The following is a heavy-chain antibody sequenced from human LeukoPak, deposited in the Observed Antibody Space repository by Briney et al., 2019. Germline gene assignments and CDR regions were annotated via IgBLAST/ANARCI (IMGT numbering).Heavy chain of an antibody. CDR3: ARDPPHYYGMDV. Sequence: SVKVSCKASGGTFSSYAISWVRQAPGQGLEWMGRIIPILGIANYAQKFQGRVTITADKSTSTAYMELSSLRSEDTAVYYCARDPPHYYGMDVWGQGTTVTVSS. CDR1: GGTFSSYA. V-gene: IGHV1-69*04. CDR2: IIPILGIA. J-gene: IGHJ6*02.